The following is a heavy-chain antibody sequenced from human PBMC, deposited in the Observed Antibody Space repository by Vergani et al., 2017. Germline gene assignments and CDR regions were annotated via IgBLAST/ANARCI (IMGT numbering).Heavy chain of an antibody. CDR2: IYYSGST. V-gene: IGHV4-4*02. CDR1: GGSISSSNW. D-gene: IGHD2-21*02. J-gene: IGHJ3*02. Sequence: QVQLQESGPGLVKPSETLSLTCTVSGGSISSSNWWSWVRQPPGKGLEWIGSIYYSGSTYYNPSLKSRVTISVDTSKNQFSLKLSSVTAADTAVYYCANIAYCGGDCYSSTAFDIWGQGTMVTVSS. CDR3: ANIAYCGGDCYSSTAFDI.